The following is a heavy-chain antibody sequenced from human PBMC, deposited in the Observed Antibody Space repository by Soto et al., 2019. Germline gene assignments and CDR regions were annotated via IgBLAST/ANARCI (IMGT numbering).Heavy chain of an antibody. CDR2: IYYSGRT. Sequence: QVQLQESGPGLVKPSETLSLTCTVSGGSLSNYYWSWIRQPPGKGLEWIGYIYYSGRTNYNPSLKSRLTMSVAPSKNQVSLKLNAVTAADTAVYYCPRNDHGGNPFYANWGQGTLVSVSS. J-gene: IGHJ4*02. CDR3: PRNDHGGNPFYAN. V-gene: IGHV4-59*01. CDR1: GGSLSNYY. D-gene: IGHD4-17*01.